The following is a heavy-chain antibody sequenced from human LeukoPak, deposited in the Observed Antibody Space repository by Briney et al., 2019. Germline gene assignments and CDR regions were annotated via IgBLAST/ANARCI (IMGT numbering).Heavy chain of an antibody. J-gene: IGHJ4*02. CDR3: ARDPLVGYGDYLDY. V-gene: IGHV3-30*03. CDR2: ISYDGDTK. CDR1: GFTFSGFA. Sequence: PGGSLRLSCAASGFTFSGFAMHWVRQAPGKGLEWVAVISYDGDTKYYGDSVKGRFTIARDNSRSILYLQMSSLRAEDTAIYYCARDPLVGYGDYLDYWGQGTLVTVSS. D-gene: IGHD4-17*01.